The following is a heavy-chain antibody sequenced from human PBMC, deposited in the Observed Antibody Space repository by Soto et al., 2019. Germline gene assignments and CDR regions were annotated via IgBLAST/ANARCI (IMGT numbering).Heavy chain of an antibody. D-gene: IGHD2-2*01. Sequence: GGSMRLSCAASGFTFSSYGMHWVRQAPGKGLEWVAVISYDGSNKYYADSVKGRFTISRDNSKNTLYLQMNSLRAEDTAVYYCAKDLLSTIVVVPADSRTKHYYYYGMDVWGQGTTVTVSS. J-gene: IGHJ6*02. CDR1: GFTFSSYG. CDR2: ISYDGSNK. V-gene: IGHV3-30*18. CDR3: AKDLLSTIVVVPADSRTKHYYYYGMDV.